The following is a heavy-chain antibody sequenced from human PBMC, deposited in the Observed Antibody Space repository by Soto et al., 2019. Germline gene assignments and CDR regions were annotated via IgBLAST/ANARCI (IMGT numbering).Heavy chain of an antibody. D-gene: IGHD4-4*01. Sequence: QVQLVQSGPEVKKPGSSVKVSCEASGGTFSNFAVNWVRQAPGQGLEWVGGIIPLFNVAKYAQKFEGRVTIVADVSTGTAYRALCSLISDVTAVYYCASFGRDVLGYDYKDTEGVDIWGQGTMVTVSS. CDR3: ASFGRDVLGYDYKDTEGVDI. CDR1: GGTFSNFA. CDR2: IIPLFNVA. J-gene: IGHJ3*02. V-gene: IGHV1-69*01.